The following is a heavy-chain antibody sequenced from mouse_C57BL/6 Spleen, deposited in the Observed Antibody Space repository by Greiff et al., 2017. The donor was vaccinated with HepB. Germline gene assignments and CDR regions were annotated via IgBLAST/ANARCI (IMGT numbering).Heavy chain of an antibody. V-gene: IGHV7-3*01. D-gene: IGHD3-2*02. J-gene: IGHJ2*01. CDR3: ARPSHSSGYDFDY. Sequence: EVKLVESGGGLVQPGGSLSLSCAASGFTFTDDYMSWVRQPPGKALEWLGFIRNKANGYTTEYSASVKGRFTISRDNSQSILYLQMNALRAEDSATYYCARPSHSSGYDFDYSFQGTTLTVSS. CDR2: IRNKANGYTT. CDR1: GFTFTDDY.